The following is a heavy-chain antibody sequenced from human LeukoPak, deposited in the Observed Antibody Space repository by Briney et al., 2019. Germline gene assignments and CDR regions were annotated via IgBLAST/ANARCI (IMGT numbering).Heavy chain of an antibody. CDR2: ISWDGGTT. Sequence: QTGGSLRLSCAASGFTFVDYTMHWVRQAPGKGLEWVSLISWDGGTTYYADSVKGRFTISRDNSKNTLYLQMNSLRGEDTAVYYCARAGHCTNGICYTPDFDYWGQGTLVTVSS. CDR1: GFTFVDYT. V-gene: IGHV3-43*01. J-gene: IGHJ4*02. CDR3: ARAGHCTNGICYTPDFDY. D-gene: IGHD2-8*01.